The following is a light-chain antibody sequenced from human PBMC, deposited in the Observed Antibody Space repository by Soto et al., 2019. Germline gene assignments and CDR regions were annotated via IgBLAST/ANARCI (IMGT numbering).Light chain of an antibody. J-gene: IGKJ4*01. CDR2: DAS. Sequence: EIVLTQSPDTLSLSPGDRATLSCRASQGVSNLLAWYQQRPGQAPRLLIYDASKRATGVPARFSGSGSGTAFTLTLSSLEPEDFAVYYCQQRADWPPALTFGGGTKVDI. CDR1: QGVSNL. CDR3: QQRADWPPALT. V-gene: IGKV3-11*01.